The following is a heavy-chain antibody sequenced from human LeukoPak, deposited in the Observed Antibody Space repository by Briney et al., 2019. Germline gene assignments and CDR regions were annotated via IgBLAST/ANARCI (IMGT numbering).Heavy chain of an antibody. CDR2: ISYDGSNK. V-gene: IGHV3-30*04. CDR3: AREGSSTSWREGYYYYYMDV. J-gene: IGHJ6*03. CDR1: GFTFSSYA. Sequence: GGSLRLSCAASGFTFSSYAMHWVRQAPGKGLEWVAVISYDGSNKYYADSVKGRFTISRDNSKNTLYLQMNSLRAEDTAVYYCAREGSSTSWREGYYYYYMDVWGKGTTVTVSS. D-gene: IGHD2-2*01.